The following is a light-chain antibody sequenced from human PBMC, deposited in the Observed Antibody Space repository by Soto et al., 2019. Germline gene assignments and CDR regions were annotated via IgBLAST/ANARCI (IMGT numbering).Light chain of an antibody. CDR3: QSADNSGTRVI. Sequence: SYELTQPPSLSVSPGQTAKITCSGDTLAKQYVYWYQQKSGQAPVLVIYKDRDRPSGIAERLSGSSSGTTATLTISGVQAEDEADYHCQSADNSGTRVIFGGGTKLTVL. V-gene: IGLV3-25*03. J-gene: IGLJ2*01. CDR2: KDR. CDR1: TLAKQY.